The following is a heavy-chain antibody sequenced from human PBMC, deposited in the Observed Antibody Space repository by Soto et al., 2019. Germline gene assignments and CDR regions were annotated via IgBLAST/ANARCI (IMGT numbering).Heavy chain of an antibody. Sequence: ASVKVSCKASGYTFTGYYMHWVRQAPGQGLEWMGRINPNSGGTNYAQKFQGRVTMTRDTSISTAYMELSRLRSDDTAVYYCARDHCTNGVCYSPFEYWGQGTLVTVSS. V-gene: IGHV1-2*06. D-gene: IGHD2-8*01. CDR1: GYTFTGYY. J-gene: IGHJ4*02. CDR2: INPNSGGT. CDR3: ARDHCTNGVCYSPFEY.